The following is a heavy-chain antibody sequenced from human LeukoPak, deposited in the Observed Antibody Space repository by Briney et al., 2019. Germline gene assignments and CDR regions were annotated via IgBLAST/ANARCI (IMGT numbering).Heavy chain of an antibody. Sequence: PGGSLRLSCAASGFTFSSYAMHWVRQAPGKGLEWVSIIYGGGDASYADSVKGRFTISRDNSKNTVYLQMNSLRAEDTAVYYCAKESGYYHYWGQGTLVTVSS. CDR2: IYGGGDA. J-gene: IGHJ4*02. D-gene: IGHD3-3*01. CDR3: AKESGYYHY. CDR1: GFTFSSYA. V-gene: IGHV3-53*01.